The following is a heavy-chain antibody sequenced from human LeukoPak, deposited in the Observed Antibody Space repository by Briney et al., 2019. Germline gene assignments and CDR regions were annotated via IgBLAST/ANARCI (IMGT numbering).Heavy chain of an antibody. CDR1: GFTFSSYA. CDR2: ITGSGGDT. Sequence: SGGSLRLSCAASGFTFSSYAMNWAHQAPGKGLEWVSTITGSGGDTYYADSVKGRFTISRDNSKNTLYLQMNSLRAEDTAIYYCAKDPYVGGGYHFDSWGQGSLVTVSS. J-gene: IGHJ4*02. D-gene: IGHD3-22*01. V-gene: IGHV3-23*01. CDR3: AKDPYVGGGYHFDS.